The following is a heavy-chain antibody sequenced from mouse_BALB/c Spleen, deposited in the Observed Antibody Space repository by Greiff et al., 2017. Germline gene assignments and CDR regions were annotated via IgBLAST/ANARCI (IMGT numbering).Heavy chain of an antibody. D-gene: IGHD4-1*01. CDR3: ARRRQTGTFDY. CDR2: IDPSDSET. V-gene: IGHV1S127*01. CDR1: GYSFTSYW. Sequence: VQLQQSGPQLVRPGASVKISCKASGYSFTSYWMHWVKQRPGQGLEWIGMIDPSDSETRLNQKFKDKATLTVDKSSSTAYMQLSSPTSEDSAVYYCARRRQTGTFDYWGQGTTLTVSS. J-gene: IGHJ2*01.